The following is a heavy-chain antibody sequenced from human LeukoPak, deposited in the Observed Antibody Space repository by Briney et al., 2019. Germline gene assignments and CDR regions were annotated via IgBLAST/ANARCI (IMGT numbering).Heavy chain of an antibody. Sequence: GGSLRLSCAAFGFTFSSYAMSWVRQAPGKGLEWVSAISGSGGSTYYAAPVKGRFTISRDDSKNTLYLQMNSLKTEDTAVYYCTTDRDYGSGNDYWGQGTLVTVSS. V-gene: IGHV3-23*01. CDR2: ISGSGGST. CDR3: TTDRDYGSGNDY. J-gene: IGHJ4*02. D-gene: IGHD3-10*01. CDR1: GFTFSSYA.